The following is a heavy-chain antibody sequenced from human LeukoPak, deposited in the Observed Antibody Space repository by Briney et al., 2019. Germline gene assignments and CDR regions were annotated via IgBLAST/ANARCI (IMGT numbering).Heavy chain of an antibody. CDR3: ARLSGSRYCSSTSCYAPDY. CDR2: INRSGST. V-gene: IGHV4-34*01. CDR1: GGSFSGYY. J-gene: IGHJ4*02. D-gene: IGHD2-2*01. Sequence: SETVSLTCAVYGGSFSGYYWSWIRQPPGKGLEWIGEINRSGSTNYNPSLKSRVTISVDTSKNQFSLKLSSVTAADTAVYYCARLSGSRYCSSTSCYAPDYWGQGTLVTVSS.